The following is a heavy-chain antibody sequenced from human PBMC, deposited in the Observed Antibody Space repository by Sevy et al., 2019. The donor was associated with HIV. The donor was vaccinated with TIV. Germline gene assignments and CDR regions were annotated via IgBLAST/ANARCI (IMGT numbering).Heavy chain of an antibody. CDR3: AGPILTYNNGWSYYDY. Sequence: SESLSLTCTVSGASISSSGYYWGWIRQPPGKGLEWIASINYSGSTFYNPSLKSRVTISADTSKNQFSLDLNSVTDADTAIYYCAGPILTYNNGWSYYDYWGQGTVVTVSS. CDR2: INYSGST. J-gene: IGHJ4*02. D-gene: IGHD6-19*01. CDR1: GASISSSGYY. V-gene: IGHV4-39*01.